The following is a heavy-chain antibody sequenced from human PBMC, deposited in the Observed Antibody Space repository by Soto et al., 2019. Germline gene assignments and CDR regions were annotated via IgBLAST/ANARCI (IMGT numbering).Heavy chain of an antibody. Sequence: SETLSLTCTVSGGSISSYYWSWIRQPPGKGLEWIGYIYYSGSTNYNPSLKSRVTISVDTSKNQFSLKLSSVTAADTAVYYCARLYYDFWSGYYTPRDGYSNYYYYYMDVWGKGTTVTVSS. V-gene: IGHV4-59*01. CDR3: ARLYYDFWSGYYTPRDGYSNYYYYYMDV. CDR1: GGSISSYY. CDR2: IYYSGST. D-gene: IGHD3-3*01. J-gene: IGHJ6*03.